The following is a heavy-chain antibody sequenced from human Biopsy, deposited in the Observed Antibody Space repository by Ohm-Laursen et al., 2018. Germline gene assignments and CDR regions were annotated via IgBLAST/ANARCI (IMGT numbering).Heavy chain of an antibody. J-gene: IGHJ4*02. Sequence: SETLSLTCAVSGGSISSGSHYWAWIRQPPGKGLEWIGSVYHSGTTYYSPSLKSRVTISVDTSKNQLSLKGTSVTAADTAAYYCAGHDGNGPFALDSWGQGTLVTVSS. V-gene: IGHV4-39*01. CDR1: GGSISSGSHY. CDR2: VYHSGTT. CDR3: AGHDGNGPFALDS. D-gene: IGHD5-24*01.